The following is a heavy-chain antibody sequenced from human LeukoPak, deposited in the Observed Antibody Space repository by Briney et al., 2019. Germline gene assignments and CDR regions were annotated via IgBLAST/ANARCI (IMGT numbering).Heavy chain of an antibody. D-gene: IGHD3-3*01. V-gene: IGHV1-69*13. CDR3: AREGKPPNYDFWSGYSYYFGY. J-gene: IGHJ4*02. CDR2: IIPIFGTA. Sequence: SVKVSCKASGYTFTSYGIRWVRQAPGQGLEWMGGIIPIFGTANYAQKFQGRVTITADESTSTAYMELSSLRSEDTAVYYCAREGKPPNYDFWSGYSYYFGYWGQGTLVTVSS. CDR1: GYTFTSYG.